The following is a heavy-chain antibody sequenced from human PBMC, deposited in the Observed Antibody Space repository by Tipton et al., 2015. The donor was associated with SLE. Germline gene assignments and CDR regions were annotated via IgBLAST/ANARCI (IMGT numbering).Heavy chain of an antibody. CDR1: GSSITSSSHY. D-gene: IGHD2-15*01. V-gene: IGHV4-39*06. CDR2: IYYTGTT. Sequence: GLVKPSETLSLTCSISGSSITSSSHYWGWIRQPPGKGLEWIGSIYYTGTTYYNPSLKSRVTISVDTSKNQFNLKLRSVTVVDTAMYYCAREHISSLRDAFEVWGQGTMVTVSS. CDR3: AREHISSLRDAFEV. J-gene: IGHJ3*01.